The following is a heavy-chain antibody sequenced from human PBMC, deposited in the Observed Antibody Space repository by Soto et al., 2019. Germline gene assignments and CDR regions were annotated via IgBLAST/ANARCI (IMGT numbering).Heavy chain of an antibody. CDR3: ARDEAAPCWFDP. D-gene: IGHD6-13*01. V-gene: IGHV1-18*01. Sequence: ASVKVSCKASGYTFTSYGISWVRQAPGQGLEWMGWISAYNGNTNYAQKLQGRVTMTTDTSTSTAYMELRSLRSDDPAVYYCARDEAAPCWFDPWGQGTLVTVSS. J-gene: IGHJ5*02. CDR2: ISAYNGNT. CDR1: GYTFTSYG.